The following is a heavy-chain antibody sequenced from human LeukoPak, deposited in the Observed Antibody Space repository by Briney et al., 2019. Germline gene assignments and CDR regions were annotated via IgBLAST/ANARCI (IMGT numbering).Heavy chain of an antibody. J-gene: IGHJ4*02. Sequence: SQTLSLTCTVPGGSISSGDYYWTWNRPSPGQDLEWIGYIYYSGSTYYNPSLKSRVSISLDKSKNQFSLKVASVTVEDTALYFCARGFNYWGQGTLVTVSS. CDR2: IYYSGST. V-gene: IGHV4-30-4*01. CDR1: GGSISSGDYY. CDR3: ARGFNY.